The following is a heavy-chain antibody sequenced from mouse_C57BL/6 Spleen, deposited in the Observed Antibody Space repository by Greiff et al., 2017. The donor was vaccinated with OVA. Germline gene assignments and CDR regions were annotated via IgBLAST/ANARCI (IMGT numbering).Heavy chain of an antibody. Sequence: QVQLQQSGAELVKPGASVKMSCKASGYTFTTYPLEWMKQNHGKSLEWIGNFHPYNDDPKYNEKFKCKATLTVEKSSSTVYLELSRLTSDDSAVYYCAIIGAYYSNYEDYFDYWGQGTTLTVSS. CDR3: AIIGAYYSNYEDYFDY. CDR2: FHPYNDDP. D-gene: IGHD2-5*01. CDR1: GYTFTTYP. J-gene: IGHJ2*01. V-gene: IGHV1-47*01.